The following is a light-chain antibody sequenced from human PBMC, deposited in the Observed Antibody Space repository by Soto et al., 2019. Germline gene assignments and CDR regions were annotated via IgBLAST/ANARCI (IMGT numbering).Light chain of an antibody. CDR3: SSFTTDSTYV. CDR1: SSDVGANIF. CDR2: TVS. Sequence: QYVLTQPAAVSWSPGQSITISCTGTSSDVGANIFVSWYQQHPGKVPKLMIYTVSSRPSGVSQRFSGSKSGNTASLTISGLQAEDEADYYCSSFTTDSTYVFGTGTKVTVL. V-gene: IGLV2-14*01. J-gene: IGLJ1*01.